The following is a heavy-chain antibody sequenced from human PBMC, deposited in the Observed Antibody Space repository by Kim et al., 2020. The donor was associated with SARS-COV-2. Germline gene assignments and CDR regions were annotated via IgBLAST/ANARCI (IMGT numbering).Heavy chain of an antibody. D-gene: IGHD4-4*01. V-gene: IGHV3-53*05. J-gene: IGHJ4*02. Sequence: GTTYYGDSVKGRFTIATDNSENTLSLQMNSLRPDDTAVYYCARLTNYYFDLWGQGTLVTVSS. CDR2: GTT. CDR3: ARLTNYYFDL.